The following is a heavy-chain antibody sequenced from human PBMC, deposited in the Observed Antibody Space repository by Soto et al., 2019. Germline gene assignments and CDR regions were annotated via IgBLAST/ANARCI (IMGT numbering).Heavy chain of an antibody. CDR2: IYYSGST. V-gene: IGHV4-59*08. D-gene: IGHD5-18*01. CDR1: GGSISSYY. CDR3: ARHVDSYGSIFDY. Sequence: SETLSLTCTVSGGSISSYYWSWIRQPPGKGLEWIGYIYYSGSTNYNPSLKSRVTISVDTSKNQFSLKLSSVTAADTAVYYCARHVDSYGSIFDYWGQGTLVTVS. J-gene: IGHJ4*02.